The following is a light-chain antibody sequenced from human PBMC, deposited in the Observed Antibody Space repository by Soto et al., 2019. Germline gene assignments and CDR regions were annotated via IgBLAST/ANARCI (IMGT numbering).Light chain of an antibody. CDR2: DAS. J-gene: IGKJ1*01. CDR3: QQRSNSTQT. V-gene: IGKV3-11*01. Sequence: EIVLTQSPATLSLSPGERATLSCRASQSVSSYLDWYQQKPGQAPRPLIYDASNRATGIPARFSGSGYGTDLTITISSIEHEDFAVYYCQQRSNSTQTFGHGTKVDIK. CDR1: QSVSSY.